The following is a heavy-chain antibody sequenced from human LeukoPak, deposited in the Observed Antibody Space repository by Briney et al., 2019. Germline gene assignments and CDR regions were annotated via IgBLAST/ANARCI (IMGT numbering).Heavy chain of an antibody. CDR2: INQDGSEK. CDR3: ARERDGRFFDY. Sequence: GGSLRLSCAVSGLTFRSFWMSWVRQAPGKGLEWVANINQDGSEKYFVDSVEGRFTISRDNSKNSLHLQMNTLRAEDTAVYYCARERDGRFFDYWGQGTLVTVSS. CDR1: GLTFRSFW. J-gene: IGHJ4*02. D-gene: IGHD5-24*01. V-gene: IGHV3-7*01.